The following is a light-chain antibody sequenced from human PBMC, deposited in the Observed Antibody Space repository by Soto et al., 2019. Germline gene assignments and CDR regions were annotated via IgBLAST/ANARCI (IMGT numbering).Light chain of an antibody. CDR3: QQFGSSPLLT. Sequence: EIVLTQSPGTLSLSPGERATLSCRASQSVSNNYLACYQHRPGQAPRLLIFGAANRTTGGTEGFSGSGSGTDFTLAISRLEPEDYAVYYCQQFGSSPLLTFGGGTKVDIK. J-gene: IGKJ4*01. CDR1: QSVSNNY. V-gene: IGKV3-20*01. CDR2: GAA.